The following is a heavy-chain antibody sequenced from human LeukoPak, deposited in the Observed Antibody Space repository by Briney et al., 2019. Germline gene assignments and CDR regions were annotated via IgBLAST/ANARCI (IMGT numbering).Heavy chain of an antibody. CDR1: GFTFSSYS. V-gene: IGHV3-21*01. CDR2: ISSSSSYI. CDR3: ARNGLSDYCSGGSCYSSCFDY. Sequence: GGSLRLSCAASGFTFSSYSMNWVRQAPGKGLEWVSSISSSSSYIYYADSVKGRFTISRDNAKNSLYLQMNSLRAEDTAVYYCARNGLSDYCSGGSCYSSCFDYWGQGTLVTVSS. D-gene: IGHD2-15*01. J-gene: IGHJ4*02.